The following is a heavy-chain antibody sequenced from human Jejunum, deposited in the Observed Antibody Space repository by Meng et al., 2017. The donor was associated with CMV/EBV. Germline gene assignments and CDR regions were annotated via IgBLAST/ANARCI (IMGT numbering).Heavy chain of an antibody. Sequence: QITWEESGPTLVKPTETVTLTCSFSGFSLTTRPVGVGWIRQPPGEALDCLAVIYWDDDKRYNPSLRNRLTITKDTSKNQVVITMTNMDPTDTATYYCAHRRYYNGYWDWGDLDFWGQGTLGTVSA. CDR2: IYWDDDK. CDR1: GFSLTTRPVG. D-gene: IGHD3-10*01. V-gene: IGHV2-5*02. J-gene: IGHJ4*02. CDR3: AHRRYYNGYWDWGDLDF.